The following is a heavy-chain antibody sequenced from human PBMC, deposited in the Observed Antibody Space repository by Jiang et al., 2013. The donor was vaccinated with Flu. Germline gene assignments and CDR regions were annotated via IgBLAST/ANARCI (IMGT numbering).Heavy chain of an antibody. J-gene: IGHJ5*02. CDR2: ITSTSHIT. D-gene: IGHD2-2*02. CDR1: GFTFSATV. V-gene: IGHV3-48*02. Sequence: GGSLKLSCEASGFTFSATVWPGSARLQEGLEWISYITSTSHITYYADSVKGRFTISRDNAKNSLYLQMNSLRDDDTAVYYCARKGAVPAAIGCYFDPWGQGTLVTVSS. CDR3: ARKGAVPAAIGCYFDP.